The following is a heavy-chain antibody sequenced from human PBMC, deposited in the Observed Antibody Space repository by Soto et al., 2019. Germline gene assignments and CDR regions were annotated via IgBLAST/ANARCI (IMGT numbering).Heavy chain of an antibody. CDR2: IKSRPDGGTI. J-gene: IGHJ4*02. Sequence: EVQLVESGGGLVKPEASLRLSCVGSGFIFSNAWMNWVRQAPGKGLEWVGRIKSRPDGGTIDYAAPVKGRFTISRDDSKNVVYQRMNSVKTEDTAVYYCATGATMSTGLDYWGLGTLVTVPS. CDR1: GFIFSNAW. CDR3: ATGATMSTGLDY. V-gene: IGHV3-15*07. D-gene: IGHD3-16*01.